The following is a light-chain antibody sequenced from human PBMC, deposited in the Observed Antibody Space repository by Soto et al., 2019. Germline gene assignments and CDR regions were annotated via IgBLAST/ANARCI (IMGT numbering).Light chain of an antibody. V-gene: IGKV1-9*01. Sequence: DIQPPKFPMYLFAPEGHRSTTTCRASKGISSFLAWYQQKPPNEXEXXXYGASNLKSGVQSRFSGSGSGKEFTLTISRMQPEDFATYYCQQLNNYRITFAQGTLLEI. CDR3: QQLNNYRIT. CDR2: GAS. J-gene: IGKJ5*01. CDR1: KGISSF.